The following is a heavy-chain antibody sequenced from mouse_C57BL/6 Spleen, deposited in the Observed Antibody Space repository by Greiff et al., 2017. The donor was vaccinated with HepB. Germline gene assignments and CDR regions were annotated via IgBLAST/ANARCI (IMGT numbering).Heavy chain of an antibody. V-gene: IGHV1-69*01. Sequence: QVQLQQPGAELVMPGASVKLSCKASGYTFTSYWMHWVKQRPGQGLEWIGEIDHSDSYTNYNQKFKGKSTLTVDKSSSTADMQLSSLTSEDSAVYYCARDNYYGSKRGYAMDYWGQGTSVTVSS. CDR3: ARDNYYGSKRGYAMDY. CDR2: IDHSDSYT. D-gene: IGHD1-1*01. J-gene: IGHJ4*01. CDR1: GYTFTSYW.